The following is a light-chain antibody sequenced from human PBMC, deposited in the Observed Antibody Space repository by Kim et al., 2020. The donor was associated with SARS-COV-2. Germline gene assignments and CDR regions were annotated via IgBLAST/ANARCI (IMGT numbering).Light chain of an antibody. V-gene: IGLV2-8*01. CDR2: EVS. CDR3: SSYAGSNKVV. Sequence: QSALTQPPSASGSPGQSVTISCTGTSSDVGGYNYVSWYQQHPGKAPKLMIYEVSKRPSGVPDRFFGSKSGNTASLTVSGLQAEDEADYYCSSYAGSNKVVFGGGTQLTVL. J-gene: IGLJ2*01. CDR1: SSDVGGYNY.